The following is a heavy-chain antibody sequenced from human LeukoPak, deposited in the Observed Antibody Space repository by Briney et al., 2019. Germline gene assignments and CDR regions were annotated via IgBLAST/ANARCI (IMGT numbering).Heavy chain of an antibody. V-gene: IGHV4-34*01. CDR1: GGSFSGYY. Sequence: PSETLSLTCAVYGGSFSGYYWSWIRQPPGKGLEWIGEINHSGSTNYNPSLKSRVTISVDTSKNQFSLKLSSVTAADTAVYYCARGLSRVRSYCSSTSCYAYNWFDPWGQGTLVTVSS. CDR2: INHSGST. CDR3: ARGLSRVRSYCSSTSCYAYNWFDP. D-gene: IGHD2-2*01. J-gene: IGHJ5*02.